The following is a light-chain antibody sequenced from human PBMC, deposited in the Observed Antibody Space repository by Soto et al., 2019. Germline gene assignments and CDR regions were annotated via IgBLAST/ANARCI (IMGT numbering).Light chain of an antibody. CDR3: QQYNNWPPIT. CDR1: QSVSSSY. CDR2: GAS. J-gene: IGKJ5*01. V-gene: IGKV3-15*01. Sequence: EIVLTQSPGTLSLSPEERATLSCRATQSVSSSYLAWYQQKPGQAPRLLIYGASTRATGIPARFSGSGSGTEFTLTISSLQSGDFAVYYCQQYNNWPPITFGQGTRLEIK.